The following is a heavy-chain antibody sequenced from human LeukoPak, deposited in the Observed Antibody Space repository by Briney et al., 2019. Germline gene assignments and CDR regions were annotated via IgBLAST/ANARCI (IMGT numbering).Heavy chain of an antibody. CDR2: IYYSGST. V-gene: IGHV4-59*08. D-gene: IGHD5-24*01. CDR3: ARRSRNGYFLDS. Sequence: PSETLSLTCTVSGGSINSYYWSWIRQPPGKGLEWIGYIYYSGSTNYNPSLKSRVTISVDTSKIQFSLNLNSVTAADTAVYSCARRSRNGYFLDSWGQGTLVTVSS. J-gene: IGHJ4*02. CDR1: GGSINSYY.